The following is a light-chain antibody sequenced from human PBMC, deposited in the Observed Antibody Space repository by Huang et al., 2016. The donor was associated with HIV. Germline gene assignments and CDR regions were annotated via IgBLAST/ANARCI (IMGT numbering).Light chain of an antibody. J-gene: IGKJ4*01. V-gene: IGKV3-20*01. CDR1: QSLSAGY. CDR3: QQYGSSPLT. Sequence: EIVLTQSPGTLSLSPGERATLSCRASQSLSAGYLDWYQQKPGQAPRLLMYGASNRATGIPDRFSGSGSGTDFTLTIRKLEPEDFAVYYCQQYGSSPLTFGGGTKVEIK. CDR2: GAS.